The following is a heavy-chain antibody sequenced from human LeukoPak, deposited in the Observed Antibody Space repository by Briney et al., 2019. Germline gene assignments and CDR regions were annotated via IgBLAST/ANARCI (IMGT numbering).Heavy chain of an antibody. CDR3: AKDSDYGRLMDS. D-gene: IGHD4-17*01. CDR1: GYTFTSYG. J-gene: IGHJ4*02. Sequence: GASVKVSCKASGYTFTSYGITWVRQAPGQGREWMGWISAYNGNTNFAQKLQGRVTMTTDTSTSTAYMELRSLRSDDTAVYYCAKDSDYGRLMDSWGQGTLVTVSS. V-gene: IGHV1-18*01. CDR2: ISAYNGNT.